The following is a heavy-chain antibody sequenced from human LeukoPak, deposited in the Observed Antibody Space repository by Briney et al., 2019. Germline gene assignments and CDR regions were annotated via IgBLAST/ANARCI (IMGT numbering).Heavy chain of an antibody. J-gene: IGHJ4*02. CDR3: ASYRASCTGGSCYGYFALDY. CDR1: GFTFSSYS. D-gene: IGHD2-15*01. Sequence: GGSLRLSCAASGFTFSSYSMNWVRQAPGKGLEWVSSISSSSSYIYYADSVKGRFTISRDNAKNSLYLQMNSLRAEDTAVYYCASYRASCTGGSCYGYFALDYWGQGTLVTVSS. V-gene: IGHV3-21*01. CDR2: ISSSSSYI.